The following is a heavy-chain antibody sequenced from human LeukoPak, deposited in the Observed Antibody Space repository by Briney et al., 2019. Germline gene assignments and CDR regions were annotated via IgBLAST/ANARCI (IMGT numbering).Heavy chain of an antibody. CDR3: ATSPGLAARLYYFDY. V-gene: IGHV1-69*13. CDR2: IIPIFGTA. J-gene: IGHJ4*02. Sequence: GASVKVSCKASGGTFSSYAISWVRQAPGQGLEWMGGIIPIFGTANYAQKFQGRDTITADESTSTAYMELSSLRSEDTAVYYCATSPGLAARLYYFDYWGQGTLVTVSS. CDR1: GGTFSSYA. D-gene: IGHD6-6*01.